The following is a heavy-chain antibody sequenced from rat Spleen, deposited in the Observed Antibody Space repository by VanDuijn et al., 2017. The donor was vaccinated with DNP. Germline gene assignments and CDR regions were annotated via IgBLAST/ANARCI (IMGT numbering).Heavy chain of an antibody. V-gene: IGHV5-19*01. CDR3: ARRVPHDNYFDY. J-gene: IGHJ2*01. CDR2: IGPSGGNI. D-gene: IGHD1-4*01. Sequence: EVQLVESGGGLVQPGRSLKLSCAASGFTFSNYGIHWIRQGPTKGLEWVAAIGPSGGNIYYRDSVKGRFTIARDNEKNILFLQMDSLRSEDTATYYCARRVPHDNYFDYWGQGVMVTVSS. CDR1: GFTFSNYG.